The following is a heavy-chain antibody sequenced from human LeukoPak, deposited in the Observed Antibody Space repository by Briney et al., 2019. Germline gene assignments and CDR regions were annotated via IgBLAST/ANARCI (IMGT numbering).Heavy chain of an antibody. CDR2: IFYSGST. V-gene: IGHV4-59*08. J-gene: IGHJ4*02. D-gene: IGHD5-12*01. CDR1: GGSISNYY. CDR3: AGHVDSGHVVLDY. Sequence: PSETLSLTCTVSGGSISNYYWSWIRQPPRKGLEWSGYIFYSGSTNYNPSLKSRLTISVDTSKNQFSLKLNSVTAADTAVYYCAGHVDSGHVVLDYWGQGTLVTVSS.